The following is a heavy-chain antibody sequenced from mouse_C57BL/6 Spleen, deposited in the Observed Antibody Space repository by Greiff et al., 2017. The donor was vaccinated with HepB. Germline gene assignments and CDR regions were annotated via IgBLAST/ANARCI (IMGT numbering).Heavy chain of an antibody. J-gene: IGHJ4*01. CDR2: INPGSGGT. CDR1: GYAFTNYL. V-gene: IGHV1-54*01. D-gene: IGHD3-2*02. CDR3: ARRGSSDDFYAMDY. Sequence: QVQLHQSGAELVRPGTSVKVSCKASGYAFTNYLIEWVKQRPGQGLEWIGVINPGSGGTKYNEKVKGKATLTADKSSSTAYMQLSSLTSEDSAVYFCARRGSSDDFYAMDYWGQGTSVTVSS.